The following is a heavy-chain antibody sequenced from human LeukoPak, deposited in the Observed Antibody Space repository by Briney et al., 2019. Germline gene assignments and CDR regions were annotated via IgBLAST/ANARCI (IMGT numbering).Heavy chain of an antibody. CDR2: ISYDGSNK. CDR3: AKDLEAAGTVY. D-gene: IGHD6-13*01. V-gene: IGHV3-30*18. CDR1: GFTFSSYG. J-gene: IGHJ4*02. Sequence: GGSLRLSCAASGFTFSSYGMHWVRQAPGKGLEWVAVISYDGSNKYYADSVKGRFTISRDNSKNTLYLQMNSLRAEDTAVYYCAKDLEAAGTVYWGQGTLVTVSS.